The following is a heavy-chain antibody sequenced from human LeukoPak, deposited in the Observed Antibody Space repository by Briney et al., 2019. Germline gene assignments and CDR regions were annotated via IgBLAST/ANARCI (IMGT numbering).Heavy chain of an antibody. CDR2: INPNSGGT. CDR3: AKDVTPGENVNDC. Sequence: ASVKVSCKASGYTFTGYYLHWVRQAPGQGPEWMGWINPNSGGTNYAQKFQGRVTMTRDTSITTAYMELSGLRPDDTAVYYCAKDVTPGENVNDCWGQGTLVTASS. D-gene: IGHD2-15*01. J-gene: IGHJ4*02. V-gene: IGHV1-2*02. CDR1: GYTFTGYY.